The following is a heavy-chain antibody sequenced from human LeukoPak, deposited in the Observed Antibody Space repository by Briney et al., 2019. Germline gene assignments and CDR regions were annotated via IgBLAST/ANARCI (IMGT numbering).Heavy chain of an antibody. D-gene: IGHD3-9*01. J-gene: IGHJ4*02. CDR3: ARGHYDILTGYGINFDY. CDR2: IYYSGST. CDR1: GGSISSYY. Sequence: PSETLSLTCTVSGGSISSYYWSWIRQPPGKGLEWIGSIYYSGSTNYNPSLKSRVTISVDTSKNQFSLKLSSVTAADTAVYYCARGHYDILTGYGINFDYWGQGTLVTVSS. V-gene: IGHV4-59*01.